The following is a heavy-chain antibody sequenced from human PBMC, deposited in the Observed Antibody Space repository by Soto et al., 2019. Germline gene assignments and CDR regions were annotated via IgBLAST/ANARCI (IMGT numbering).Heavy chain of an antibody. CDR2: ISSSSSTI. CDR3: ARANYYGSPGDFDY. Sequence: GGSXRLSCAPSGFPFSSYSMNWVRQAPGKGLEWVSYISSSSSTIYYADSVKGRFTISRDNAKNSLYLQMNSLRAEDTAVYYCARANYYGSPGDFDYWGQGTLVTISS. J-gene: IGHJ4*02. CDR1: GFPFSSYS. D-gene: IGHD3-10*01. V-gene: IGHV3-48*01.